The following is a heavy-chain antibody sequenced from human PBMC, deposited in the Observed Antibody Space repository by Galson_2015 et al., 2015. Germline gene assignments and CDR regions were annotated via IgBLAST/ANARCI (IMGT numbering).Heavy chain of an antibody. V-gene: IGHV3-33*01. CDR3: ARDSLYSGSYLDY. J-gene: IGHJ4*02. Sequence: SLRLSCAASGFTFSSYGMHWVRQAPGKGLEWVAVIWYDGSNKYYADSVKGRFTISRDNSKNTLYLQMNSLRAEDTAVYYCARDSLYSGSYLDYWGQGTLVTVSS. CDR1: GFTFSSYG. D-gene: IGHD1-26*01. CDR2: IWYDGSNK.